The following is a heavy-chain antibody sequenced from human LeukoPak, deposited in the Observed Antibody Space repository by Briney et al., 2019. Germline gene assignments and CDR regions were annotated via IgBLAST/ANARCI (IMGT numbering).Heavy chain of an antibody. CDR1: GITVSNYD. V-gene: IGHV3-23*01. D-gene: IGHD4-17*01. CDR3: AKDWGHGDYVSLFHY. Sequence: PGGSLRLSCVVSGITVSNYDMSWVRQAPGKGREWVSGIRESGGGTNYADSVKGRFTISRDNSMNTVYLQMNSLRAEDTAVYYCAKDWGHGDYVSLFHYWGQGTLVTVSS. J-gene: IGHJ4*02. CDR2: IRESGGGT.